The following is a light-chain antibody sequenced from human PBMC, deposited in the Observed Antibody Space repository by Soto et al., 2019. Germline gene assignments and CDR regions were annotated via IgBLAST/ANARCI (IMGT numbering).Light chain of an antibody. CDR1: SSDVGYNNY. J-gene: IGLJ1*01. CDR3: SSYTRSTTYV. Sequence: QSALTQPASGSGSPGQSITISCTGTSSDVGYNNYVSWYQQHPGKAPKLMIYEVSNRPSWVSNRFSGSKSGNTASLTISGLQAEDEADYYCSSYTRSTTYVFGAGTKVTVL. CDR2: EVS. V-gene: IGLV2-14*01.